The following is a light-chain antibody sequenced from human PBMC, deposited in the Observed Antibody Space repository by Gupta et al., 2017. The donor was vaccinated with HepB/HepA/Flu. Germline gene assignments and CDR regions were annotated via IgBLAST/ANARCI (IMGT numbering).Light chain of an antibody. V-gene: IGLV2-14*03. Sequence: QSALTQPASVSVSPGQSYTISCTGTFSDVGGYDYVSWYQQHPGKAPKLLIYDVRDRPSGAYNRFAGSKSGNTASLTISRLQAEDEAEYYCSSYTSSFTGVFGTGTKVTVL. CDR3: SSYTSSFTGV. J-gene: IGLJ1*01. CDR2: DVR. CDR1: FSDVGGYDY.